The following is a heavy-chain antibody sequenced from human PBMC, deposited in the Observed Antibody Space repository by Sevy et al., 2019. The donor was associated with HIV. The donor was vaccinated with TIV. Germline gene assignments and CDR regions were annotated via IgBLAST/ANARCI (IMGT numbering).Heavy chain of an antibody. CDR2: IYYSGST. CDR1: GGSISSYY. V-gene: IGHV4-59*01. Sequence: SETLSLTCTVSGGSISSYYWSWIRQPPGKGLEWIGYIYYSGSTNYNPSLKSRVTISVDTSKNQFSLKLSSVTAADTAVYYCARLGSSGYYTYYYMDVWGKGTTVTVSS. J-gene: IGHJ6*03. D-gene: IGHD3-22*01. CDR3: ARLGSSGYYTYYYMDV.